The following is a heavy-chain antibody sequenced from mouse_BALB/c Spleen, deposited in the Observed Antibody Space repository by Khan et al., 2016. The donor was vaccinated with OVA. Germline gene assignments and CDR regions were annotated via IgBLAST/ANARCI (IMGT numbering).Heavy chain of an antibody. V-gene: IGHV1-20*02. CDR3: ARIYGSDFDY. Sequence: VRLQQSGPELVKPGASVKISCTASGYSFTGYFMNWVMQSHGKSLEWIGRINPHIGETFYNQKFKGKATLTVDESSSTAHMELQILASEDSAVYYCARIYGSDFDYWGQGTTLTVSS. D-gene: IGHD1-1*01. CDR1: GYSFTGYF. CDR2: INPHIGET. J-gene: IGHJ2*01.